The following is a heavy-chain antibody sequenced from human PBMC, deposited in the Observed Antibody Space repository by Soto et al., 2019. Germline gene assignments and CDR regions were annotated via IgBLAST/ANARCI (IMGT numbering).Heavy chain of an antibody. CDR1: GGSISSSSYY. CDR2: TYYSGST. Sequence: PSETLSLTCTVSGGSISSSSYYWGWIRQPPGKGLEWIGSTYYSGSTYYNPSLKSRVTISVDRSKNQFSLKLSSVTAADTAVYYCASSHAGAHITAAVHWGQGTLVTVSS. D-gene: IGHD6-13*01. J-gene: IGHJ4*02. V-gene: IGHV4-39*07. CDR3: ASSHAGAHITAAVH.